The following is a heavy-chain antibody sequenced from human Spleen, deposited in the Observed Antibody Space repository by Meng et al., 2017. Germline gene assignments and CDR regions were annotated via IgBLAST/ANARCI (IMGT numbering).Heavy chain of an antibody. CDR3: ARTPSYSSSWYFFDYYYGMDV. D-gene: IGHD6-13*01. CDR2: IYYSGST. V-gene: IGHV4-59*01. J-gene: IGHJ6*02. CDR1: GGSISSYY. Sequence: SETLSLTCTVSGGSISSYYWSWIRQPPGKGLEWIGYIYYSGSTNYNPSLKSRVTISVDTSKNQLSLKLSSVTAADTAVYYCARTPSYSSSWYFFDYYYGMDVWGQGTTVTVSS.